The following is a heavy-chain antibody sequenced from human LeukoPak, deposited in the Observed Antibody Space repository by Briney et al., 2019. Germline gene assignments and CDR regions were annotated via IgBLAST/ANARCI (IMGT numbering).Heavy chain of an antibody. Sequence: ASVKVSCKASGYTFTSYYIHWVRQAPGQGPEWMGIINPTGGTTSYAQKFQGRVTMTRDTSTSTVYMELSSLRSEDTAVYHCAREGHRSSSLLGAFDIWGQGTKVTVSS. V-gene: IGHV1-46*01. CDR1: GYTFTSYY. CDR3: AREGHRSSSLLGAFDI. D-gene: IGHD6-13*01. CDR2: INPTGGTT. J-gene: IGHJ3*02.